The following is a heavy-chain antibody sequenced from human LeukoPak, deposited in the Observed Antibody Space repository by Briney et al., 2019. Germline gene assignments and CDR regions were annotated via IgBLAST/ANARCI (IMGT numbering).Heavy chain of an antibody. D-gene: IGHD5-18*01. CDR3: AKWIQLWLLDY. J-gene: IGHJ4*02. CDR1: GFTFSSYA. CDR2: ISGSGGST. Sequence: GGSLRLSCAASGFTFSSYAMSWVRQAPGKGLEWVSAISGSGGSTYYADSVKGPITTSRDNNKNTLYLQMNSLRAEDTAVYYCAKWIQLWLLDYWGQGTLVTVSS. V-gene: IGHV3-23*01.